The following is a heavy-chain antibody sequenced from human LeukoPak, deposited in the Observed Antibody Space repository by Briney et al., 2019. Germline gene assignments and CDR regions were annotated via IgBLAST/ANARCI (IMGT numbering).Heavy chain of an antibody. J-gene: IGHJ4*02. D-gene: IGHD3-22*01. CDR2: IYSSGST. CDR1: GGSISNYY. CDR3: AREDSSGYLGY. V-gene: IGHV4-4*07. Sequence: SETLSLTCTVSGGSISNYYWSWIRQPAGRGLEYFGRIYSSGSTDYNPSLKSRVTMSVDTSKNQFSLKVRFVTAADTAVYYCAREDSSGYLGYWGQGTLVTVSS.